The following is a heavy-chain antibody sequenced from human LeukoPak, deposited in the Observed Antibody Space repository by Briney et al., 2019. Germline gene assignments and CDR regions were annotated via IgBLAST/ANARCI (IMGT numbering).Heavy chain of an antibody. J-gene: IGHJ4*02. CDR1: GFTFSSYA. D-gene: IGHD5-18*01. V-gene: IGHV3-23*01. CDR3: AKERYSRGYFDY. CDR2: ISDSGGST. Sequence: GGSLRVSCADSGFTFSSYAMSWVRQAPGEGLEWVSTISDSGGSTSYADSEKGRFTISRDNTKNTLYLQMNSLRAEDAAVYYWAKERYSRGYFDYWGQGTLVTVSS.